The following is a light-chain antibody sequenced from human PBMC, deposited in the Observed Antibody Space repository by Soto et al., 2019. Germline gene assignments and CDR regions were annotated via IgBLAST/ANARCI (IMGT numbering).Light chain of an antibody. CDR1: SSTIGNNY. CDR3: GTWDSSRRGPYV. J-gene: IGLJ1*01. Sequence: HSVLTQPPSVSAAPGQTVTISCSGTSSTIGNNYVSWFQQVPGTAPKLLIYDNDKRPLGIPDRFSGSKSGTSATLGITGLQTGDEADYYCGTWDSSRRGPYVFGRGTKLTVL. CDR2: DND. V-gene: IGLV1-51*01.